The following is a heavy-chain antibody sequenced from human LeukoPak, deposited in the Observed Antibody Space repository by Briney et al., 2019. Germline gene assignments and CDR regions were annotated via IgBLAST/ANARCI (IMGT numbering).Heavy chain of an antibody. CDR2: IYWNDDK. D-gene: IGHD4-23*01. J-gene: IGHJ4*02. CDR1: GGSISSYYW. CDR3: AHRGPTTVADY. Sequence: TLSLTCTVSGGSISSYYWSWIRQPPGKALEWLALIYWNDDKRYSPSLKSRLTITKDTSKDQVVLTMTNMDPVDTATYYCAHRGPTTVADYWGQGTLVTVSS. V-gene: IGHV2-5*01.